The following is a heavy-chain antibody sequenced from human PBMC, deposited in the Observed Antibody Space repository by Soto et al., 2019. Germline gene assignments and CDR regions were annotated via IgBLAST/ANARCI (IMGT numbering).Heavy chain of an antibody. CDR2: FYYSGST. Sequence: SETLSLTCTVSGGSISSSSYYWGWIRQPPGKGLDWIGSFYYSGSTYYNPSLKSRVTISVDTSKNQFSLRLTSVTAADTAVYYCAKHTYDFGPPDYWGQGALVTVSS. CDR3: AKHTYDFGPPDY. J-gene: IGHJ4*02. CDR1: GGSISSSSYY. V-gene: IGHV4-39*01. D-gene: IGHD3-3*01.